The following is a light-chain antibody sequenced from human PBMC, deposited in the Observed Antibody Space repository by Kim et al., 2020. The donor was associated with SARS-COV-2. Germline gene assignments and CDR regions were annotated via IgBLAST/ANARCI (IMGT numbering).Light chain of an antibody. J-gene: IGKJ3*01. V-gene: IGKV4-1*01. Sequence: AAIHCKPRQSRSCSSDNKHCFRWHQQTPGHPPQLVFYWQSTRDAGVHDRFRGSGCGTDFPLTLSSLEAEDVAFYLRQKYCSTPSPFGPGTQVD. CDR2: WQS. CDR1: QSRSCSSDNKHC. CDR3: QKYCSTPSP.